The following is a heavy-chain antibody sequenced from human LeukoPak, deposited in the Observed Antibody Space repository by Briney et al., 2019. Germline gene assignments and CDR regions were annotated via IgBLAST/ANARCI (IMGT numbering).Heavy chain of an antibody. J-gene: IGHJ4*02. CDR2: ISGGGGTP. CDR1: GFTFSSYA. V-gene: IGHV3-23*01. CDR3: VRLTAAGRRTDFDY. Sequence: PGGSLRLSCAASGFTFSSYAMSWVRQAPGKGLEWVSTISGGGGTPYYADSVKGRFTISRDNSKNTLYLQMNSLRTEDTAVYYCVRLTAAGRRTDFDYWGQGTLVTVSS. D-gene: IGHD6-13*01.